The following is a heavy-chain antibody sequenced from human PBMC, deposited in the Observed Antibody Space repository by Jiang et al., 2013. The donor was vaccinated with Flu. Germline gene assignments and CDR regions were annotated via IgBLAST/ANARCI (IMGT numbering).Heavy chain of an antibody. CDR1: GGSISSYY. J-gene: IGHJ4*02. Sequence: GLVKPSETLSLTCTVSGGSISSYYWGWIRQPPGKGLEWIGSIYYSGSTYYNPSLKSRVTISVDTSKNQFSLKLSSVTAADTAVYYCARESDGSGSYYNPFDYWGQGTLVTVSS. D-gene: IGHD3-10*01. V-gene: IGHV4-39*02. CDR3: ARESDGSGSYYNPFDY. CDR2: IYYSGST.